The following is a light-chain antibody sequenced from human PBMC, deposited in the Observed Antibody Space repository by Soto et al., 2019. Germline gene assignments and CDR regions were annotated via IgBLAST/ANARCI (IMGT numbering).Light chain of an antibody. CDR2: GAS. V-gene: IGKV1-39*01. CDR1: QTISTY. J-gene: IGKJ1*01. Sequence: DIQMTHSPSSLFASVGDRVTIACRARQTISTYLNRYQQKAGNAPKLLIFGASTLQSGVTSRFSAGGSRTEFILTISSLQLEDFATYYCEQTYDTPPTCGQGTKVDIK. CDR3: EQTYDTPPT.